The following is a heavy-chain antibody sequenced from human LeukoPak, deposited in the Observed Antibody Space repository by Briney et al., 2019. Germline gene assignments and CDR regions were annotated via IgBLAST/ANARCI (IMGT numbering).Heavy chain of an antibody. CDR2: ISSSSSYI. V-gene: IGHV3-21*01. D-gene: IGHD6-13*01. CDR1: GFTFSSYS. CDR3: ARVTGYSSSWSDY. J-gene: IGHJ4*02. Sequence: GGSLRLSCAASGFTFSSYSMNWVRQAPGKGLEWVSSISSSSSYIYYADSVKGRFTISRDNAKNSLYLQMSSLRAEDTAVYYCARVTGYSSSWSDYWGQGTLVTVSS.